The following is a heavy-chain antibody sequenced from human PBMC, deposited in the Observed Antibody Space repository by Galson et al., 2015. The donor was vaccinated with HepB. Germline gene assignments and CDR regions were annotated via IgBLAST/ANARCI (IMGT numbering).Heavy chain of an antibody. CDR2: ISSGNTYI. J-gene: IGHJ6*02. Sequence: SLRLSCAASGFTFNIYTINWVRQAPGKGLEWVSSISSGNTYIHYADSVKGRFTISRDNDKNSLYLQMNSLRVEDTAVYYCARDLEDSVPELPLEYTYGMDVWGQGTTVTVSS. CDR3: ARDLEDSVPELPLEYTYGMDV. D-gene: IGHD2/OR15-2a*01. V-gene: IGHV3-21*01. CDR1: GFTFNIYT.